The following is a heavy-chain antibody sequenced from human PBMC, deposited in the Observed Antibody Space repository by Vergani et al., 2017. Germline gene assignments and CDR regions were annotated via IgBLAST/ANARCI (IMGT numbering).Heavy chain of an antibody. CDR3: AGGRGGSGLRSFDP. Sequence: QVQLQQWGAGLLKPSETLSLTCAVYGGSFSGYYWSWIRQPPGKGLEWIGEINHSGSTNYNPSLKSRVTISVDTSKNQFSLKLSSVTAADMAVYYCAGGRGGSGLRSFDPWGQGTLVTVSS. V-gene: IGHV4-34*01. CDR2: INHSGST. CDR1: GGSFSGYY. J-gene: IGHJ5*02. D-gene: IGHD3-10*01.